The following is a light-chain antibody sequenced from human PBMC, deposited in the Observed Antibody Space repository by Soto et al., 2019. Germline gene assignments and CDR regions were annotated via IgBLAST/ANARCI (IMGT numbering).Light chain of an antibody. CDR3: QSYASSLRVL. CDR1: SSNIGAGYD. Sequence: QSVLTQPPSVSGAPGQRVTISCTGSSSNIGAGYDVHWYQQLPGTAPKLLIYGNSNRPSGVPDRFSGSKSGTSASLAITGLQAEDEPDYYCQSYASSLRVLFGGGTKLTVL. CDR2: GNS. V-gene: IGLV1-40*01. J-gene: IGLJ2*01.